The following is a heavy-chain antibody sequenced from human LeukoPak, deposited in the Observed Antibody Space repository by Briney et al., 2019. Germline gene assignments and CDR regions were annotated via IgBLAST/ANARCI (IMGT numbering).Heavy chain of an antibody. D-gene: IGHD1-26*01. CDR1: GFTFSSYA. V-gene: IGHV3-23*01. CDR3: AKDPIRIVGAFDY. Sequence: PGGSLRLSCAASGFTFSSYAMSWVRQAPGKGLEWVSAISGSGGSTYYADSVKGRFTISRDNSKNTLYLQMNSLGAEATAVYYCAKDPIRIVGAFDYWGQGTLVTVSS. CDR2: ISGSGGST. J-gene: IGHJ4*02.